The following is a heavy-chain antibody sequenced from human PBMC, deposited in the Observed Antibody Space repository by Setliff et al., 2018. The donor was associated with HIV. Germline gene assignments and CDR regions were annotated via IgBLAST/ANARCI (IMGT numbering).Heavy chain of an antibody. CDR3: AREFLLGDLSFPAN. D-gene: IGHD3-16*02. J-gene: IGHJ4*02. CDR1: GYIFTNDP. CDR2: VNTKTGNP. Sequence: ASVKVSCKASGYIFTNDPMSWVRQAPGQGLEWMGWVNTKTGNPTYAQDFTGRFVFSLDTSVNTAYLEISGLKIEDTAVYFCAREFLLGDLSFPANWGQGTLVTVS. V-gene: IGHV7-4-1*02.